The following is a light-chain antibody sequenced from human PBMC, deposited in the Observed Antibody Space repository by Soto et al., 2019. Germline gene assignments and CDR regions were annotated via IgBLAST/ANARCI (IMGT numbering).Light chain of an antibody. Sequence: QSVLTQPPSASGTPGQRVTISCSGSSYNIGSNTVNWYQQLPGTAPKLLIYSNNQRPSGVPDRFSGSKSGTSDSLAISGLQSEDEADYYCAAWDDSLNGYVFGTGTKLTVL. J-gene: IGLJ1*01. CDR3: AAWDDSLNGYV. CDR2: SNN. V-gene: IGLV1-44*01. CDR1: SYNIGSNT.